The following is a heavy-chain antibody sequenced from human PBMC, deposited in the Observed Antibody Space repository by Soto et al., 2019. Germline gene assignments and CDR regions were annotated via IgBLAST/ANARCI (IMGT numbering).Heavy chain of an antibody. J-gene: IGHJ4*02. D-gene: IGHD5-18*01. CDR1: GGTFSSYA. CDR2: IIPIFGTA. CDR3: ARDLSGYSYGVFDY. V-gene: IGHV1-69*13. Sequence: SVKVACQASGGTFSSYAISWVRQAPGQGLEWMGGIIPIFGTANYAQKFQGRVTITADESTSTAYMELSSLRSEDTAVYYCARDLSGYSYGVFDYWGQGTLVTVSS.